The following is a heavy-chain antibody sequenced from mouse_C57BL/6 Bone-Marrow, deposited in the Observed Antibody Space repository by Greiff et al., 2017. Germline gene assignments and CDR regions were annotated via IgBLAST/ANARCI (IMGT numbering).Heavy chain of an antibody. J-gene: IGHJ4*01. CDR3: APITTVVAPSYAMDY. V-gene: IGHV1-50*01. CDR2: IDPSDSYT. Sequence: VQLQQPGAELVKPGASVKLSCKASGYTFTSYWMQWVKQRPGQGLEWIGEIDPSDSYTNYNQKFKGKATLTVDTSSSTAYMQLSSLTSEDSAVYYCAPITTVVAPSYAMDYWGQGTSVTVSS. D-gene: IGHD1-1*01. CDR1: GYTFTSYW.